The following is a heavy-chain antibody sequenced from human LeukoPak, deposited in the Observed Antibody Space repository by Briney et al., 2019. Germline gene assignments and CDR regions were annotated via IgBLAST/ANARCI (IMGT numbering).Heavy chain of an antibody. J-gene: IGHJ4*02. CDR1: GFTFRSYA. CDR2: ISGSGGST. Sequence: GGSLRLSCAASGFTFRSYAMSWVRQAPGKGLEWVSAISGSGGSTYYADSVKGRFTISRDNSKNTLYLQMNSLRADDTAVYYCARGEGASISRRYFDYWGQGALVIVSS. V-gene: IGHV3-23*01. D-gene: IGHD2-2*01. CDR3: ARGEGASISRRYFDY.